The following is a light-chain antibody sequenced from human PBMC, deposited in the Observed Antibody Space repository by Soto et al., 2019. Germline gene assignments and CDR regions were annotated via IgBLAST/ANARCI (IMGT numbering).Light chain of an antibody. CDR1: QSISYN. CDR2: AAS. V-gene: IGKV1-39*01. Sequence: DIQMTQSPSSLSASVGDRVTITCRASQSISYNLNWYQQRLGKAPKLLIYAASSLQSGVPSRFSGGGSGTDFTLTISSLQPEDFATYYCQQSYTTPWTFGQGTKVGIK. J-gene: IGKJ1*01. CDR3: QQSYTTPWT.